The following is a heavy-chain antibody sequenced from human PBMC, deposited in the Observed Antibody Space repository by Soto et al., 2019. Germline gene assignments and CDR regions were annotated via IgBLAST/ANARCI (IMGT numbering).Heavy chain of an antibody. CDR2: ISAYNGNT. J-gene: IGHJ6*02. Sequence: QVQLVQSVAEVKKPGASVKVSCKASGYTFTSYGISWVRQAPGQGLEWMGWISAYNGNTNYAEKLQGRVTMTTDTSTRTAYMELRSLRSEDTAVSYCAREGAVAGTHYYFYGMDVWGQGTTVTVSS. D-gene: IGHD6-19*01. CDR1: GYTFTSYG. CDR3: AREGAVAGTHYYFYGMDV. V-gene: IGHV1-18*01.